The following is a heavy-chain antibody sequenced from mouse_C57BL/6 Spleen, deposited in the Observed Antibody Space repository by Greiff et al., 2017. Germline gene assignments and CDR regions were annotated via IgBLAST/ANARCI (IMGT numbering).Heavy chain of an antibody. V-gene: IGHV1-50*01. CDR3: ARSYGSSYDWYFDV. CDR2: IDPSDSYT. J-gene: IGHJ1*03. D-gene: IGHD1-1*01. Sequence: QVQLQQPGAELVKPGASVKLSCKASGYTFTSYWMQWVKQRPGQGLEWIGEIDPSDSYTNYNQKFKGKATLTVDTSSSTAYMQLSSLTSEDSAVYDCARSYGSSYDWYFDVWGTGTTVTVSS. CDR1: GYTFTSYW.